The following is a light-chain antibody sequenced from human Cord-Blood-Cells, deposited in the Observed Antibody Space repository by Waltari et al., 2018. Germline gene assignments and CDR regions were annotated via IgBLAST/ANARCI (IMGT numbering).Light chain of an antibody. CDR3: QQRSNWPPYT. V-gene: IGKV3-11*01. J-gene: IGKJ2*01. CDR2: DAS. Sequence: EIVLTQSPATLSLSPGERATLSCRASQSVSSYFAWYQQKPGQAPRLLIYDASNSATGIPARFSGSGSGTDFTLTISSLEPEYFAVYYWQQRSNWPPYTFGQGTKLEIK. CDR1: QSVSSY.